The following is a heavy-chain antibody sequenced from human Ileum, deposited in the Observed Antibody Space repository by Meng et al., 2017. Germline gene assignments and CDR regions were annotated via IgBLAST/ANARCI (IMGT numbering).Heavy chain of an antibody. CDR2: IYTRGTT. CDR1: GGSVTTYY. CDR3: ARADGSRYFDL. J-gene: IGHJ2*01. D-gene: IGHD3-10*01. Sequence: GQPPGPGPGRLMPSEPLPLSCPVSGGSVTTYYWSWMRQPAGRGLEWIGRIYTRGTTYYNPSLSSRVTMSVDTSKNQFSLRLNSVTAADAAVYYCARADGSRYFDLWGRGTLVTVSS. V-gene: IGHV4-4*07.